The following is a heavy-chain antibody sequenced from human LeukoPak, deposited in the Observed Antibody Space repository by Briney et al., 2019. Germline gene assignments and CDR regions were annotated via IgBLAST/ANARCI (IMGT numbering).Heavy chain of an antibody. Sequence: GGSLRLSCAASGFTFSSYAMNWVRQAPGKGLEWVSYISSSSSTIYYADSVKGRFTISRDNAKNSLYLQMNSLRAEDTAVYYCASGGGELWLDYWGQGTLVTVSS. D-gene: IGHD5-18*01. V-gene: IGHV3-48*04. J-gene: IGHJ4*02. CDR3: ASGGGELWLDY. CDR2: ISSSSSTI. CDR1: GFTFSSYA.